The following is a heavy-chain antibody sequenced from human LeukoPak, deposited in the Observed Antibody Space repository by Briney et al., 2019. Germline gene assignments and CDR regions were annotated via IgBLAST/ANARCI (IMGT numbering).Heavy chain of an antibody. D-gene: IGHD2-15*01. Sequence: GGSLRLSCAASGFTFSSYAMSWVRQAPGKGLEWVSSISSSSSYIYYADSVKGRFTISRDNAKNSLYLQMNSLRAEDTAVYYCARDNREWWELNGPFDYWGQGTLVTVSS. V-gene: IGHV3-21*01. CDR2: ISSSSSYI. J-gene: IGHJ4*02. CDR1: GFTFSSYA. CDR3: ARDNREWWELNGPFDY.